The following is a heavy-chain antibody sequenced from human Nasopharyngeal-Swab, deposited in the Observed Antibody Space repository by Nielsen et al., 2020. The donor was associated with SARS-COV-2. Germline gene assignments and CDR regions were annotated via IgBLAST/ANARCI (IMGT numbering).Heavy chain of an antibody. D-gene: IGHD2-15*01. J-gene: IGHJ6*02. CDR1: GGTFSSYA. CDR3: ARGSCSGGSCYYYYYGMDV. V-gene: IGHV1-69*13. Sequence: SVKVSCKASGGTFSSYAISWVRQAPGQGLEWMGGIIPIFGTANYAQKFQGRVTITADESTSTAYMELSSLRSEDTAVYYCARGSCSGGSCYYYYYGMDVWGQGTTVTVSS. CDR2: IIPIFGTA.